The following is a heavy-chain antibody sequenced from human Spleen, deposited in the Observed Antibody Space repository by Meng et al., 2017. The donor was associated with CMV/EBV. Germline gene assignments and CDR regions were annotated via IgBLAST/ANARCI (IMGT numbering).Heavy chain of an antibody. J-gene: IGHJ3*02. D-gene: IGHD3-22*01. Sequence: GESLKISCAASGFTFSSYWMSWVRQAPGKGLEWVANIKQDGSEKYYVDSVKGRFTISRDNSNNTLYLFLNTLRTEDTALYYCALVSSGYYGDGLDIWGQGTEVTVSS. CDR3: ALVSSGYYGDGLDI. V-gene: IGHV3-7*03. CDR2: IKQDGSEK. CDR1: GFTFSSYW.